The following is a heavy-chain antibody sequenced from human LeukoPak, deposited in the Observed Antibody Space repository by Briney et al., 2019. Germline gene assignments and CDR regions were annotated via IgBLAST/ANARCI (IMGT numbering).Heavy chain of an antibody. CDR3: ARVKQDRWLVY. Sequence: SQTLSLTCTVSGVSISRGGSRWSWIRPHPGKCLEWVEYIYYSGRTYYNPSLKSRVTISLDTSENQFSLKLRSVPAAQTCIYFGARVKQDRWLVYWGQGTLVTVSS. CDR2: IYYSGRT. V-gene: IGHV4-31*03. D-gene: IGHD6-19*01. CDR1: GVSISRGGSR. J-gene: IGHJ4*02.